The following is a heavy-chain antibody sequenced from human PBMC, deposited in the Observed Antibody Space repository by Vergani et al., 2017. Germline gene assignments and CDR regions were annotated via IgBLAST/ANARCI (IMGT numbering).Heavy chain of an antibody. J-gene: IGHJ4*02. CDR3: AGSKRYCSSTSCQPFDY. Sequence: QLQLQESGPGLVKPSETLSLTCTVSGGSISSSSYYWGWIRQPPGKGLEWIGRIYYSVSTYYNPSLKSRVTISVDTSKNQFSLKLSSVTAADTAVYYCAGSKRYCSSTSCQPFDYWGQGTLVTVSS. CDR2: IYYSVST. D-gene: IGHD2-2*01. CDR1: GGSISSSSYY. V-gene: IGHV4-39*01.